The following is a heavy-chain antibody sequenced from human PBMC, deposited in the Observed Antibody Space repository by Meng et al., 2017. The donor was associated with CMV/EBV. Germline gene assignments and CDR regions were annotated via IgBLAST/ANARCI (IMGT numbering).Heavy chain of an antibody. J-gene: IGHJ6*02. V-gene: IGHV3-23*01. Sequence: GESLKISCAAPGFTFSNYAMSWVRQAPGKGLEWVSGISASGSGTGSTHYADSVKGRFTISRDNSKNTLYLQMNSLRAEDTALYYCAKRSQWLLGLYYYYGLDVWGQGTTVTVSS. D-gene: IGHD6-19*01. CDR3: AKRSQWLLGLYYYYGLDV. CDR2: ISASGSGTGST. CDR1: GFTFSNYA.